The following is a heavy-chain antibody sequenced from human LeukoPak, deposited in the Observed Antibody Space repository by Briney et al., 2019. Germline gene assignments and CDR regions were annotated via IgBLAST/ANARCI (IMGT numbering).Heavy chain of an antibody. CDR3: ARGVSGLFDP. CDR2: INHSGST. Sequence: SETLSLTCAVYGGSFSGYYWSWIRQPPGKGLEWIGEINHSGSTNYNPSLKSRVTVSVDTSKNQFSLKLSSVTAADTAVYYCARGVSGLFDPWGQGTLVTVSS. J-gene: IGHJ5*02. V-gene: IGHV4-34*01. D-gene: IGHD3-22*01. CDR1: GGSFSGYY.